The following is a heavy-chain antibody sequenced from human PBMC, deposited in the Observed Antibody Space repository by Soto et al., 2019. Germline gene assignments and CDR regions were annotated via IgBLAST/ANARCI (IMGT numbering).Heavy chain of an antibody. CDR3: ARGSDAFDI. Sequence: EVQLVESGGGLVQPGGSLRLSCAASGLTFSSYSMNWVRQAPGKGLEWVSYISSGSAAIYYADSVKGRFTISRDNAKNSLYRQMNSLRDEDTAVYCCARGSDAFDIWGQGTMITVSS. CDR2: ISSGSAAI. J-gene: IGHJ3*02. V-gene: IGHV3-48*02. CDR1: GLTFSSYS.